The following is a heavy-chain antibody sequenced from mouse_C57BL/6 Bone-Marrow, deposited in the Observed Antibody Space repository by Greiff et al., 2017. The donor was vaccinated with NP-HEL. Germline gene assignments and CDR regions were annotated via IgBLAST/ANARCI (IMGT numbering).Heavy chain of an antibody. V-gene: IGHV2-6*01. J-gene: IGHJ4*01. CDR1: GFSLTSYG. CDR3: ARAGYEEAMDY. D-gene: IGHD2-2*01. Sequence: VKLMESGPGLVAPSQSLSITCTVSGFSLTSYGVDWVRQSPGKGLEWLGVIWGVGSTNYNSALKSRLSISKDNSKSQVFLKMNSLQTDDTAMYYCARAGYEEAMDYWGQGTSVTVSS. CDR2: IWGVGST.